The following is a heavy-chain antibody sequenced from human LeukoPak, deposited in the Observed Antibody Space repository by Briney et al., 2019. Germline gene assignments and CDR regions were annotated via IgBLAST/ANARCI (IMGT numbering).Heavy chain of an antibody. CDR1: GSTVSSNY. D-gene: IGHD6-6*01. Sequence: PGGSLRLSCAASGSTVSSNYMTWVRQSPGKGLEWVSVIYNSGDTYYADSVRGRFTISRDTSKNTLYLQMNSLRAEDTAVYYCVREGYSSSFGYWGQGTLVTVSS. V-gene: IGHV3-53*01. J-gene: IGHJ4*02. CDR3: VREGYSSSFGY. CDR2: IYNSGDT.